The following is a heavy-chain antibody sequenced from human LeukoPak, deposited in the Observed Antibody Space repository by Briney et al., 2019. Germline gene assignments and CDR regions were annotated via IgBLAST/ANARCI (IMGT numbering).Heavy chain of an antibody. V-gene: IGHV4-39*01. D-gene: IGHD5-12*01. Sequence: SETLSLTCSVPGLSIRTSSYYWGWIRQPPGKGLEWIGTIYYTGSTYYNPSLQSRVTLSVDTSENQFSLKLRSVTAEDTAVYLFVCGYGNEFDYCVQGILVTVSS. CDR3: VCGYGNEFDY. J-gene: IGHJ4*02. CDR1: GLSIRTSSYY. CDR2: IYYTGST.